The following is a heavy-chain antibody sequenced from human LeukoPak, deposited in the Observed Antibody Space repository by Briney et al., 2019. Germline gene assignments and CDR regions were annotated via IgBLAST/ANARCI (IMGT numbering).Heavy chain of an antibody. Sequence: SETLSLTRTVSGGSISSYYWSWIRQPPGKGLEWIGYIYYSGSTNYNPSLKSRVTISVDTSKNQFSLKLSSVTAADTAVYYCARGIIVVVPAAPYYYYYYMDVWGKGTTVTVSS. J-gene: IGHJ6*03. CDR1: GGSISSYY. V-gene: IGHV4-59*01. CDR2: IYYSGST. D-gene: IGHD2-2*01. CDR3: ARGIIVVVPAAPYYYYYYMDV.